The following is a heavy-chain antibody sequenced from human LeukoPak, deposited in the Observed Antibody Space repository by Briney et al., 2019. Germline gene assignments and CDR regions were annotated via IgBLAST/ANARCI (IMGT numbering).Heavy chain of an antibody. CDR3: ARGADSSGYYSIFYFDY. CDR1: GGSISSYY. CDR2: IYYSGST. V-gene: IGHV4-59*01. Sequence: SETLSLTCTVSGGSISSYYWNWIRQPPGKGLEWIGYIYYSGSTNYNPSLKRRVTISVDTSKNQFSLKLSSVTAADTAVYYCARGADSSGYYSIFYFDYWGQGTLVTVSS. J-gene: IGHJ4*02. D-gene: IGHD3-22*01.